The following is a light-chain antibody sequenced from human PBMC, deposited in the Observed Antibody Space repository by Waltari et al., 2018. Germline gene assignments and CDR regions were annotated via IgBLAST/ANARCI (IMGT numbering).Light chain of an antibody. J-gene: IGKJ4*01. CDR2: ATS. CDR1: QSISGY. CDR3: QQSYRTPPLT. V-gene: IGKV1-39*01. Sequence: DIPMTQSPSSLSASVGDRVTITCRASQSISGYLNWYQQKPGKAPKVLIYATSSLQSGVPSRFSGSGSGTDFTLTISSLQPEDFATYYCQQSYRTPPLTFGGGTKVEIK.